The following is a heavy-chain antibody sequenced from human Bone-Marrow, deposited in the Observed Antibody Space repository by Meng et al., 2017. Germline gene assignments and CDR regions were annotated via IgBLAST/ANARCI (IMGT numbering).Heavy chain of an antibody. J-gene: IGHJ4*02. CDR3: AKDEGYRYDRSSYYDC. V-gene: IGHV3-30*04. Sequence: GESLKISCAASGSTFSSYATHWVRQAPGKGLEWVAVISYDGSNKYYADSVKGRFTISRDNSKNTLYLQMSSLRVEDTAVYYCAKDEGYRYDRSSYYDCWGQGTLVTVSS. D-gene: IGHD3-22*01. CDR1: GSTFSSYA. CDR2: ISYDGSNK.